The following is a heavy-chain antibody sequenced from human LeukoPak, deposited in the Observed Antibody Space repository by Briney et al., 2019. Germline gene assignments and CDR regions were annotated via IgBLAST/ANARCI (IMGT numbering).Heavy chain of an antibody. V-gene: IGHV4-59*01. D-gene: IGHD3-10*01. Sequence: SETLSLTCTVSGGSISSYYWSWIRQPPGKGLEWIGYIYYSGSTNYNPSLKSRVTISVDTSKNQFSLKLSSVTAADTAVYYCARVSYYGSGSYSSAFDIWGQGTMVTVSS. CDR1: GGSISSYY. CDR2: IYYSGST. CDR3: ARVSYYGSGSYSSAFDI. J-gene: IGHJ3*02.